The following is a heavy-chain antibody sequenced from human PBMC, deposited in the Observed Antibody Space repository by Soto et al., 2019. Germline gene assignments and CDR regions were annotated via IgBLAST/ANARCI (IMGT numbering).Heavy chain of an antibody. J-gene: IGHJ5*02. Sequence: PSETLSLTCTVSGGSISSYYWSWIRQPPGKGLEWIGYIYYSGSTNYNPSLKSRVTISVDTSKNQFSLKLSSVTAADTAVYYCARHDCSGGSCYSDWFDPWGQGTLVTVSS. V-gene: IGHV4-59*08. CDR2: IYYSGST. D-gene: IGHD2-15*01. CDR1: GGSISSYY. CDR3: ARHDCSGGSCYSDWFDP.